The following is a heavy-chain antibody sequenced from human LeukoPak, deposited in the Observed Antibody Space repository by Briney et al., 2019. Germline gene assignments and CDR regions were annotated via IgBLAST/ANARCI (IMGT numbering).Heavy chain of an antibody. CDR1: GFTVSGNY. V-gene: IGHV3-53*01. D-gene: IGHD3-10*01. CDR2: IYSGGST. Sequence: GGSLRLSCAASGFTVSGNYMSWVRQAPGKGLEWVSVIYSGGSTYYADSVKGRFTISRDNSKNTLYLQMNSLRAEDTAVYYCARAAWFGTRYYFDYWGQGTLVTVSS. CDR3: ARAAWFGTRYYFDY. J-gene: IGHJ4*02.